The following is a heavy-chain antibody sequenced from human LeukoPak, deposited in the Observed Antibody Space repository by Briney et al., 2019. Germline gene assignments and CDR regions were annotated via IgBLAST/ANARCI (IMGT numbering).Heavy chain of an antibody. D-gene: IGHD6-13*01. CDR1: GFTFSSYW. J-gene: IGHJ6*03. V-gene: IGHV3-30*01. CDR2: ISYDGSNK. Sequence: GGSLRLSCAASGFTFSSYWMSWVRQAPGKGLEWVAVISYDGSNKYYADSVKGRFTISRDNSKNTLYLQMNSLRAEDTAVYYCAREPGSSSWYYYYYMDVWGKGTTVTVSS. CDR3: AREPGSSSWYYYYYMDV.